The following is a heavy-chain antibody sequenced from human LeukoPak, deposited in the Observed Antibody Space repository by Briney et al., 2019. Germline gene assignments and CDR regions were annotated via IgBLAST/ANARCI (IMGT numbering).Heavy chain of an antibody. Sequence: GESLKISCRGAGYSFTSYWIGWVRQMPGKGLEWMGVTYPGDSDTRYSPSFQGQVTISADKSISTAYLQWSSLKASDTAMYYCARLQGAVSTVTSFYYFDYWGQGTLVTVSS. V-gene: IGHV5-51*01. CDR3: ARLQGAVSTVTSFYYFDY. D-gene: IGHD4-17*01. CDR1: GYSFTSYW. J-gene: IGHJ4*02. CDR2: TYPGDSDT.